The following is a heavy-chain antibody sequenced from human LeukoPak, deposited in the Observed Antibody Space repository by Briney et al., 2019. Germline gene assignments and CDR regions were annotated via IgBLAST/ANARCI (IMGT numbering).Heavy chain of an antibody. D-gene: IGHD3-22*01. V-gene: IGHV1-2*02. J-gene: IGHJ4*02. CDR2: INPNSGGT. CDR3: ARYYYDSSGYYSEVDY. CDR1: GYTFTGYY. Sequence: ASVKVSCKXSGYTFTGYYMHWVRQAPGQGLEGMGWINPNSGGTNYAQKFQGRVTMTRDTSISTAYMELSRLRSDDTAVYYCARYYYDSSGYYSEVDYWGQGTLVTVSS.